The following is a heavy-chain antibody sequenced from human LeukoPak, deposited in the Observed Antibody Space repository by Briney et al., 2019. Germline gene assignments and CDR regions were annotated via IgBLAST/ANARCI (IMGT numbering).Heavy chain of an antibody. CDR2: IYYSGST. D-gene: IGHD3-10*01. CDR3: ARDRFGGYFDL. J-gene: IGHJ2*01. Sequence: PSETLSLTCTVSGGSISSYYWSWIRQPPGKGLEWIGYIYYSGSTNYNPSLKSRVTISVDTSKNQFSLKLSSVTAADTAVYYCARDRFGGYFDLWGRGTLVTVFS. V-gene: IGHV4-59*01. CDR1: GGSISSYY.